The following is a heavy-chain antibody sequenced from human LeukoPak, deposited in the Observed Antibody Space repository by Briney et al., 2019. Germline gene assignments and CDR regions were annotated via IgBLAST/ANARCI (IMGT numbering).Heavy chain of an antibody. V-gene: IGHV3-7*01. D-gene: IGHD2-2*01. CDR2: INQDGSEE. J-gene: IGHJ3*02. CDR1: GFTFSSYW. Sequence: GGSLRLSCAASGFTFSSYWITWVRQAPGKGLEWVANINQDGSEECYVGSVKGRFTISRDNAKNSLSLQMNSLRVEDTAVYYCARGVVVAPRSAFDIWGQGTMVTVSS. CDR3: ARGVVVAPRSAFDI.